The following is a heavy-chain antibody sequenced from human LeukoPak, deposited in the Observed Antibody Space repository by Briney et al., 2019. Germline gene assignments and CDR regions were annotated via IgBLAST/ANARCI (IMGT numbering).Heavy chain of an antibody. CDR2: ISSSSSYI. Sequence: GGPLRLSCAASGFTFSSYSMNWVRQAPGKGLEWVSSISSSSSYIYYADSVKGRFTISRDNAKNSLYLQMNSLRAEDTAVYYCASTMVRGYTWDAFDIWGQGTMVTVSS. D-gene: IGHD3-10*01. CDR3: ASTMVRGYTWDAFDI. V-gene: IGHV3-21*04. CDR1: GFTFSSYS. J-gene: IGHJ3*02.